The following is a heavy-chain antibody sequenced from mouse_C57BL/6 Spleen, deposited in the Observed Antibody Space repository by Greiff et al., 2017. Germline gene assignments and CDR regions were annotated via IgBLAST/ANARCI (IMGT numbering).Heavy chain of an antibody. D-gene: IGHD4-1*01. CDR2: ISDGGSYT. Sequence: EVQRVESGGGLVKPGGSLKLSCAASGFTFSSYAMSWVRQTPEKRLEWVATISDGGSYTYYPDNVKGRFTISRDNAKNNLYLQMSHLKAEDTAMYYCARGTGTLGYWGQGTTLTVSS. CDR3: ARGTGTLGY. V-gene: IGHV5-4*01. J-gene: IGHJ2*01. CDR1: GFTFSSYA.